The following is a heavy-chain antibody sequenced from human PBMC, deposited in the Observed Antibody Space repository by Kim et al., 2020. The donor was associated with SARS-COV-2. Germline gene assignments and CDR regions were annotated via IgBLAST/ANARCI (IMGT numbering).Heavy chain of an antibody. Sequence: EDSVKVRFTISSDNAKNSLYLQMNSLRAEDTAVYYCATHYDCWSALSFDIWGQGTMVTVSS. V-gene: IGHV3-11*04. D-gene: IGHD3-3*01. J-gene: IGHJ3*02. CDR3: ATHYDCWSALSFDI.